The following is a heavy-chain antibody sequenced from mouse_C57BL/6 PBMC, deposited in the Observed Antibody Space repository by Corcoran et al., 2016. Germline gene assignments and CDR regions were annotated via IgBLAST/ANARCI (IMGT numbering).Heavy chain of an antibody. D-gene: IGHD2-3*01. CDR2: INTYSGVP. CDR3: ARRGRGYSPYAMDY. CDR1: GYTFTTYG. Sequence: QIQLVQSGPELKKPGETVKISCKASGYTFTTYGMSWVKQAPGKGLKWMGWINTYSGVPTYADDFKGRFAFSLETSASTAYLQINNLKNEDTATYFCARRGRGYSPYAMDYWGQGTSVTVSS. J-gene: IGHJ4*01. V-gene: IGHV9-3*01.